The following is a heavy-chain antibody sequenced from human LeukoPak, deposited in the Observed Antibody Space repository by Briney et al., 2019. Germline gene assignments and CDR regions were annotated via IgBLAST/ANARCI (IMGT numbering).Heavy chain of an antibody. V-gene: IGHV1-8*01. D-gene: IGHD3-10*01. CDR3: ARGRVGVMVRGVPRGNWFDP. Sequence: ASVKVSCKASGYTFTSYDINWVRQATGQGLEWMGWMNPNSGNTGYAQKSQGRVTMTRNTSISTAYMELSSLRSEDTAVYYCARGRVGVMVRGVPRGNWFDPWGQGTLVTVSS. J-gene: IGHJ5*02. CDR1: GYTFTSYD. CDR2: MNPNSGNT.